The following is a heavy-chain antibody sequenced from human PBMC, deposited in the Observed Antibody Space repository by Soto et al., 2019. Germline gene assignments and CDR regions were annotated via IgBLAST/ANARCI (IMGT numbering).Heavy chain of an antibody. V-gene: IGHV3-21*01. CDR3: ARNPPHLRYFHWLPFDY. CDR1: GFTFSSYS. Sequence: EVQLVESGGGLVKPGGSLRLSCAASGFTFSSYSMNWVRQAPGKGLEWVSSISSSSSYIYYADSVKGRFTISRDNAKNLLYLQTHRLRAEATAVYYCARNPPHLRYFHWLPFDYWGQETLVTVSS. D-gene: IGHD3-9*01. CDR2: ISSSSSYI. J-gene: IGHJ4*02.